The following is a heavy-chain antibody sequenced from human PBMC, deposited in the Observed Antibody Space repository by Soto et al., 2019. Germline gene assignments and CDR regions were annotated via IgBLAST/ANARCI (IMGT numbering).Heavy chain of an antibody. Sequence: EVQLAESGGGLVQPGGSLRLSCAASGFTFSSYWMSWVRQAPGKGLEWVVNIKQDVGEKYYVDSVKGRFTISRDNAKNSLYLQMNSLRGDDTAVYYCVRDYRVSYGYGPFDYWGQGTLVTVSS. J-gene: IGHJ4*02. D-gene: IGHD5-18*01. CDR3: VRDYRVSYGYGPFDY. CDR2: IKQDVGEK. V-gene: IGHV3-7*03. CDR1: GFTFSSYW.